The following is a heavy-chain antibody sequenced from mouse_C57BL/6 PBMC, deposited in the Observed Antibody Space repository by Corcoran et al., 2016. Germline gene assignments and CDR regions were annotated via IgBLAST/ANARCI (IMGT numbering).Heavy chain of an antibody. CDR3: ARSYYGSSGGWYFDV. J-gene: IGHJ1*03. CDR2: IYPGSGNT. CDR1: GYSFTSYY. Sequence: QVQLQQSGPELVKPGASVKISCKASGYSFTSYYIHWVKQRPGQGLEWIGWIYPGSGNTKYNEKFKGKATLTADTSSSTAYMQLSSLTSEDSAVYYCARSYYGSSGGWYFDVWGTGTTVTVSS. V-gene: IGHV1-66*01. D-gene: IGHD1-1*01.